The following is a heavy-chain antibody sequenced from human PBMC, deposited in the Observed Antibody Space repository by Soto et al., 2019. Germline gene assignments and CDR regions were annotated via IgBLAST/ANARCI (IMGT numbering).Heavy chain of an antibody. CDR3: AADPPYDSSALDAFDI. V-gene: IGHV1-58*01. Sequence: QMQLVQSGPEVKKPGTSVKVSCKASGFTFTSSAVQWVRQARGQRLEWIGWIVVGSGNTNYAQKFQERVTITRDMSTSTAYMELSSLRSEDTAVYYCAADPPYDSSALDAFDIWGQGTMVTVSS. CDR2: IVVGSGNT. J-gene: IGHJ3*02. CDR1: GFTFTSSA. D-gene: IGHD3-22*01.